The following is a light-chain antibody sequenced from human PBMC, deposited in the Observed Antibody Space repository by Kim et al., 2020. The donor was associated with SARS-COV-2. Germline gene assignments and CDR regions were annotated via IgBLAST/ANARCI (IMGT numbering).Light chain of an antibody. Sequence: VSPGGTGTLSCGASQSVSSSFLAGYQQRPGLAPRLLIYQTSNRATGVPDRFSGSGSGTVFTLTISSLEPEDFGVYYCQHYGRSLTFGQGTRLEIK. CDR2: QTS. CDR1: QSVSSSF. J-gene: IGKJ5*01. CDR3: QHYGRSLT. V-gene: IGKV3D-20*01.